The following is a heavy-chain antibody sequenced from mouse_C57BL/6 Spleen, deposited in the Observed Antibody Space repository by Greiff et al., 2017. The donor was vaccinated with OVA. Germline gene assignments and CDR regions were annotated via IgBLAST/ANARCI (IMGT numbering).Heavy chain of an antibody. D-gene: IGHD1-1*01. CDR1: GYTFTGYW. CDR2: ILPGSGST. CDR3: ARSYYYGSSYDYAMDY. Sequence: VKLQQSGAELMKPGASVKLSCKATGYTFTGYWIEWVKQRPGHGLEWIGEILPGSGSTNYNEKFKGKATFTADTSSNTAYMQLSSLTTEDSAIYYCARSYYYGSSYDYAMDYWGQGTSVTVSS. V-gene: IGHV1-9*01. J-gene: IGHJ4*01.